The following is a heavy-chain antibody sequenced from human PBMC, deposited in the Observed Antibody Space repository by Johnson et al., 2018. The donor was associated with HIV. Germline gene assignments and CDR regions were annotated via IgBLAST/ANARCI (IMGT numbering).Heavy chain of an antibody. CDR1: GFTFSSYD. J-gene: IGHJ3*02. CDR3: AKDQEAVLWDAFDI. CDR2: FGTAGDT. D-gene: IGHD6-19*01. V-gene: IGHV3-13*01. Sequence: VQLVESGGGVVQPGGSLRLSCAASGFTFSSYDMHWVRQVTGKGLEWVSGFGTAGDTYYPGSVKGRFTISRENAKNSLYLQMNSLRAEDTALYYCAKDQEAVLWDAFDIWGQGTMVTVSS.